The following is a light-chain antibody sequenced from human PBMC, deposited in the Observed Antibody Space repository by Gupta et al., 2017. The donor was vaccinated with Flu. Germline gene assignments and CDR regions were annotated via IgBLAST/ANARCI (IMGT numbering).Light chain of an antibody. CDR3: LLYDGGPWV. J-gene: IGLJ3*02. V-gene: IGLV7-43*01. Sequence: TVTLTCASSTGAVTSGYYPNWFQQKPGQAPRALIYSKSSRRSWTPARFSGSILGGKAALTLSGVKTEDEAEYYCLLYDGGPWVFGGGTKLTVL. CDR1: TGAVTSGYY. CDR2: SKS.